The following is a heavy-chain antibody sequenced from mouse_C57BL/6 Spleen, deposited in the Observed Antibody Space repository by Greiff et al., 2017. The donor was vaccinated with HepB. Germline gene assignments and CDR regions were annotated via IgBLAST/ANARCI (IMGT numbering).Heavy chain of an antibody. CDR2: IDPSDSET. CDR1: GYTFTSYW. D-gene: IGHD2-5*01. V-gene: IGHV1-52*01. Sequence: QVQLQQPGAELVRPGSSVKLSCKASGYTFTSYWMHWVKQRPIQGLEWIGNIDPSDSETHYYQKFKDKATLTVDKSSSTAYMQLSSLTSEDSAVYYCAKMGAYYSNYVGAYWGQGTLVTVSA. J-gene: IGHJ3*01. CDR3: AKMGAYYSNYVGAY.